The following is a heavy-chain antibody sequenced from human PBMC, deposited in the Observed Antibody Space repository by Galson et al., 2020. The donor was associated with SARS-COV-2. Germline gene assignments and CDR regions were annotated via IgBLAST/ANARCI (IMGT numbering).Heavy chain of an antibody. CDR2: ISYSGTT. CDR3: ARRPGGNSFDS. CDR1: GGSVSRVGDY. V-gene: IGHV4-31*03. J-gene: IGHJ4*02. D-gene: IGHD1-26*01. Sequence: SETLSLTCSVSGGSVSRVGDYWTWIRHHPGKGLEWIGDISYSGTTFYSPSLKSRLTIFLDKSKNQVALNLKSVTAADTAIYYCARRPGGNSFDSCAQGTLVTVSS.